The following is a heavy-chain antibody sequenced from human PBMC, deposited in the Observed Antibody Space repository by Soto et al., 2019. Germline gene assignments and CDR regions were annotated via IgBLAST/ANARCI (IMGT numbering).Heavy chain of an antibody. Sequence: GSLRLSCEASGFTFTTYAMSWVRQAPRKGLEWVSVISGSGDTTYYADSVKGRFTISRDNSKNTLYLQMNSLRAEDTAVYYCAVHGYDYWGQGTLVTVSS. CDR3: AVHGYDY. D-gene: IGHD1-1*01. CDR1: GFTFTTYA. J-gene: IGHJ4*02. CDR2: ISGSGDTT. V-gene: IGHV3-23*01.